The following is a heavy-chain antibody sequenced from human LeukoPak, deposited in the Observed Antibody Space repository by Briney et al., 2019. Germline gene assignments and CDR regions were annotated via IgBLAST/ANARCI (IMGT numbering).Heavy chain of an antibody. D-gene: IGHD1-26*01. CDR2: IYTSEST. V-gene: IGHV4-4*07. CDR3: ARDGGSGSYYGLRDYFDY. J-gene: IGHJ4*02. CDR1: GGSISSYY. Sequence: SETLSLTCTVSGGSISSYYWSWIRQPAGKGLEWIGRIYTSESTNYNPSLKSRVTMSVDTSKNQFSLNLSSVTAADTAVYYCARDGGSGSYYGLRDYFDYWGQGTLVTVSS.